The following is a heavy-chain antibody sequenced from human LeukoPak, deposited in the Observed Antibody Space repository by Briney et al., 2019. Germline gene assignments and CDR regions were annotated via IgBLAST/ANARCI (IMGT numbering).Heavy chain of an antibody. V-gene: IGHV3-23*01. CDR2: ISGSGVGT. CDR1: GFTFSSYA. CDR3: ARDSAFDY. Sequence: GGSLRLSCAASGFTFSSYAMSWARQAPGKGLQWVSLISGSGVGTYYGDSVKGRFTISRDNSKNTVYLQMNSLRAEDTALYYCARDSAFDYWGQGTLVSVSS. J-gene: IGHJ4*02.